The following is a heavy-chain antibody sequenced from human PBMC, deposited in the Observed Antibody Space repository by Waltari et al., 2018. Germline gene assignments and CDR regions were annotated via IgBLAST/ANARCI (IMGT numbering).Heavy chain of an antibody. D-gene: IGHD2-21*02. Sequence: EVQLAESGGGLVQPGVSLSLSCAASGLVLRSYWMTWFRQAPGKGLEWVANIKEDGSEIYYVDSVRGRFTVSRDNAKNSLFLQMTSLRVEDTAVYYCATGSVTHTYWGQGTLVSVSA. J-gene: IGHJ4*02. V-gene: IGHV3-7*01. CDR2: IKEDGSEI. CDR1: GLVLRSYW. CDR3: ATGSVTHTY.